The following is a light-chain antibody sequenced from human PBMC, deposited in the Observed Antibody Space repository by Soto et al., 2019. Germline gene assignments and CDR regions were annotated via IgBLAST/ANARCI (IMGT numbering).Light chain of an antibody. CDR2: WAS. CDR3: QQYYSAPLT. V-gene: IGKV4-1*01. Sequence: DIVMTQSPDPLAVSLGERATINCKSSQSVLYSSNNRNYLAWYQQRLGQPPKLIFYWASTRESGVPDRFSGSGSGTAFTLTISSLQAEDVAVYYCQQYYSAPLTFGGGTKVEIK. CDR1: QSVLYSSNNRNY. J-gene: IGKJ4*01.